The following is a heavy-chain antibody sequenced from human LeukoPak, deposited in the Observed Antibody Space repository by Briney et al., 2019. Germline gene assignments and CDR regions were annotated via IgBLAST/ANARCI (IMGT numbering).Heavy chain of an antibody. CDR3: ARGSLVGATTGWFDP. CDR2: IYHSGST. D-gene: IGHD1-26*01. CDR1: GGSISSSNW. Sequence: SETLSLTCAVSGGSISSSNWWSWVRQPPGKGLEWIGEIYHSGSTNYNPSLKSRVTISVDKSKNQFSLKLSSVTAADTAVYYCARGSLVGATTGWFDPWGQGTLVTVSS. V-gene: IGHV4-4*02. J-gene: IGHJ5*02.